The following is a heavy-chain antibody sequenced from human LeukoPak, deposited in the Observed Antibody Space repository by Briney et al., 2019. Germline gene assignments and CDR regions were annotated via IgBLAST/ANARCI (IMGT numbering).Heavy chain of an antibody. CDR2: VNPNSGDT. V-gene: IGHV1-2*02. J-gene: IGHJ4*02. CDR1: GYTFTSYF. CDR3: AREHPAGNHPRDPYPFDH. Sequence: GASVKVSCKASGYTFTSYFMHWVRQAPGQGLEWMGWVNPNSGDTNYAQTFQGRVTVTRDTSLSTAYMELSRLRSDDTAVYFCAREHPAGNHPRDPYPFDHWGQGTLVTVSS.